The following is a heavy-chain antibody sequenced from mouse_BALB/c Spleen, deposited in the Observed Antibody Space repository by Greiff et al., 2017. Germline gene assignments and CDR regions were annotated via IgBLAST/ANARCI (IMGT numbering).Heavy chain of an antibody. Sequence: EVMLVESGGGLVQPGGSLKLSCAASGFTFSSYGMSWVRQTPDKRLELVATINSNGGSTYYPDSVKGRFTISRDNAKNTLYLQMSSLKSEDTAMYYCARGLWPTTGFAYWGQGTLVTVSA. CDR1: GFTFSSYG. J-gene: IGHJ3*01. D-gene: IGHD1-1*02. CDR2: INSNGGST. CDR3: ARGLWPTTGFAY. V-gene: IGHV5-6-3*01.